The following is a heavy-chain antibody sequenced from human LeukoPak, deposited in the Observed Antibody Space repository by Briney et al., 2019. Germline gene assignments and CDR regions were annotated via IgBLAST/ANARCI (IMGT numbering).Heavy chain of an antibody. CDR1: GGSISSYY. V-gene: IGHV4-59*01. CDR2: IYYSGST. CDR3: ARDLVPGTTGY. D-gene: IGHD1-1*01. J-gene: IGHJ4*02. Sequence: SETLSVTCTVSGGSISSYYWSWIRQPPGKGLEWIGYIYYSGSTNYNPSLKSRVTISVDTSKNQFSLKLSSVTAADTAVYYCARDLVPGTTGYWGQGTLVTVSS.